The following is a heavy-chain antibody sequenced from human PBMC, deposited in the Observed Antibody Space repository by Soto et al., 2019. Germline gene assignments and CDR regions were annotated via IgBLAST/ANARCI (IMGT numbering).Heavy chain of an antibody. J-gene: IGHJ6*02. D-gene: IGHD6-13*01. V-gene: IGHV1-2*02. CDR2: INPNSGGT. CDR3: ARDLIEAVGRHCYYGMDV. Sequence: QVQLVPSGAEVKKPGASVTVSCKASGYTVSCYYIHWVRQAPGHGLEWMGGINPNSGGTNSPQNFQGRVTMTRDTSISTAYMQLSRLRSDDTAIYYGARDLIEAVGRHCYYGMDVWGQGTTVTVSS. CDR1: GYTVSCYY.